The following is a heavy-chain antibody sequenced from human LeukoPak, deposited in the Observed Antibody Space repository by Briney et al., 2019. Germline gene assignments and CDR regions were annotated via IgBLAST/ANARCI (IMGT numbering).Heavy chain of an antibody. CDR3: ARHSCYDS. D-gene: IGHD3-16*01. CDR1: GLTFSTYS. V-gene: IGHV5-51*01. Sequence: GESLKISCKGSGLTFSTYSLAWVRQMPGKGLEWMGVIYAGDSSTRYSPSFQGQVTISVDKSISTAYLQWSSLKASDSAIYYCARHSCYDSWGQGTLVTVSS. CDR2: IYAGDSST. J-gene: IGHJ4*02.